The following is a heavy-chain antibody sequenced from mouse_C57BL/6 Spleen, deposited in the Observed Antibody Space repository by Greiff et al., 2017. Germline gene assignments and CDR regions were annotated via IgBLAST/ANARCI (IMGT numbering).Heavy chain of an antibody. CDR3: ARQAQATGAY. D-gene: IGHD3-2*02. CDR2: INPYNGGT. CDR1: GYTFTDYY. V-gene: IGHV1-19*01. Sequence: EVQLQQSGPVLVKPGASVKMSCKASGYTFTDYYMNWVKQSHGKSLEWIGVINPYNGGTSYNQKFKGKATLTVDKSSSTAYMELNSLTSEDSAVYYCARQAQATGAYWGQGTLVTVSA. J-gene: IGHJ3*01.